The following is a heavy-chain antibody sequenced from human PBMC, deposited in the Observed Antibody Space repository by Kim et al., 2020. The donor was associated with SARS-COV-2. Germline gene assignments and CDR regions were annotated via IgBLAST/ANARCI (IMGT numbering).Heavy chain of an antibody. Sequence: ASVKVSCKVSGYTLTELTMHWVRQAPGKGLEWMGGFDPEDGETIYAQKFQGRVTMTEDTSTDTAYMELSSLRSEDTAVYYCATLDSSGYYKEYYFDYCGQGTLFTASS. V-gene: IGHV1-24*01. D-gene: IGHD3-22*01. J-gene: IGHJ4*02. CDR2: FDPEDGET. CDR1: GYTLTELT. CDR3: ATLDSSGYYKEYYFDY.